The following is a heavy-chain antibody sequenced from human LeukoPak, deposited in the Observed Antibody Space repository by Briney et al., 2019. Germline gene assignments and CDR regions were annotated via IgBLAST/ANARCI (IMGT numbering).Heavy chain of an antibody. CDR3: VKDGGSYGSGSNSFGH. V-gene: IGHV3-9*03. CDR2: ISWNSDNI. CDR1: GFTFDDSA. J-gene: IGHJ4*02. Sequence: PGRSLRLSCAASGFTFDDSAMHWVRQNPGKGLEWVSGISWNSDNIAYVDSVKGRFTISRDNAKNSLYLQMDSLRPEDMALYYCVKDGGSYGSGSNSFGHWGQGTLVIVS. D-gene: IGHD3-10*01.